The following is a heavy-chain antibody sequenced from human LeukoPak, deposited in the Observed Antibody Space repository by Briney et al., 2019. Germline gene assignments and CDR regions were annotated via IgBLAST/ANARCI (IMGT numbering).Heavy chain of an antibody. CDR3: ARGIAARPDYYFDY. D-gene: IGHD6-6*01. CDR1: GGTFSSYA. V-gene: IGHV1-69*05. Sequence: ASVTVSCKASGGTFSSYAISWVRQAPGQGLEWMGGIIPIFGTANYAQKFQGRVTITTDESTSTAYMELSSLRSEDTAVYYCARGIAARPDYYFDYWGQGTLVTVSS. J-gene: IGHJ4*02. CDR2: IIPIFGTA.